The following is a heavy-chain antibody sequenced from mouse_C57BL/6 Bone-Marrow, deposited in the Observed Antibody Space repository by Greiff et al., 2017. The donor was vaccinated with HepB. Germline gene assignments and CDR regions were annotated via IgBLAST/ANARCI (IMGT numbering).Heavy chain of an antibody. J-gene: IGHJ2*01. CDR3: TRARDYGSRDY. CDR1: GFTFSSYA. Sequence: EVHLVESGEGLVKPGGSLKLSCAASGFTFSSYAMSWVRQTPEKRLEWVAYISSGGDYIYYADTVKGRFTISRDNARNTLYLQMSSLKSEDTAMYYCTRARDYGSRDYWGQGTTLTVSS. V-gene: IGHV5-9-1*02. D-gene: IGHD1-1*01. CDR2: ISSGGDYI.